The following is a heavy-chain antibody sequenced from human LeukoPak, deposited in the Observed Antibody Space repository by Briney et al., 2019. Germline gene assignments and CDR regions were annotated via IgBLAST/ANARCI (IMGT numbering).Heavy chain of an antibody. J-gene: IGHJ4*02. D-gene: IGHD6-19*01. CDR2: IYYSGST. V-gene: IGHV4-61*05. CDR3: ARCINFGIAVAGAFDY. Sequence: SETLSLTCTVSGGSISSSSYYWGWIRQPPGKGLEWIGYIYYSGSTNYNPSLKSRVTISVDTSKNQFSLKLSSVTAADTAVYYCARCINFGIAVAGAFDYWGQGTLVTVSS. CDR1: GGSISSSSYY.